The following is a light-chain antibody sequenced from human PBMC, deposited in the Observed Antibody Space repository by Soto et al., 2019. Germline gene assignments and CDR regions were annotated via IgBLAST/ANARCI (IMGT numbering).Light chain of an antibody. Sequence: DIQMTHSPSSLSASLGDRVTVTCRASQSISTYLNWFQQRPGKAPKLLIYGAYTLQDGVPSRFSGSGSETEFTLTISSLQPEDFATHYCQQSFGAHWTFGQGIKVDIX. CDR1: QSISTY. J-gene: IGKJ1*01. CDR2: GAY. CDR3: QQSFGAHWT. V-gene: IGKV1-39*01.